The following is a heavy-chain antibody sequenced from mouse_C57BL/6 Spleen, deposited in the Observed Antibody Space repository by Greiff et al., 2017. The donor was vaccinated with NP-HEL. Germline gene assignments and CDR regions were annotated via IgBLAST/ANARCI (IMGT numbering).Heavy chain of an antibody. Sequence: QVQLQQPGAELVKPGASVKLSCKASGYTFTSYWMQWVKQRPGQGLEWIGEIDPSDSYTNYNQKFKGKATMTVDTSSSTAYMQLSSLTSEDSAVYYCARPSSVGTPHYAMDDWGKGTSVTVSS. D-gene: IGHD1-1*01. CDR2: IDPSDSYT. CDR1: GYTFTSYW. V-gene: IGHV1-50*01. CDR3: ARPSSVGTPHYAMDD. J-gene: IGHJ4*01.